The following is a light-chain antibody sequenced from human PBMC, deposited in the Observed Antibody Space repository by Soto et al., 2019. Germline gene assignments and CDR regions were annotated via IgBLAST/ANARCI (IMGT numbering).Light chain of an antibody. V-gene: IGLV2-14*01. Sequence: QSALTQPPSVSGSPGQSITISCTGTSSDIGGCDYVSWYQQHPGKAPKLMIYDVSNRPSGVSNRFSGSKSGTTASLTISGLQADEEAYYYRSSYTGSSALYVFGTGTKLTVL. CDR2: DVS. CDR3: SSYTGSSALYV. CDR1: SSDIGGCDY. J-gene: IGLJ1*01.